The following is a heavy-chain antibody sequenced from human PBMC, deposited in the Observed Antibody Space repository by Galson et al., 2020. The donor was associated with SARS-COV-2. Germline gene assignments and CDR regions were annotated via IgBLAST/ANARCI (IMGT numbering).Heavy chain of an antibody. CDR1: GFTYSSYA. D-gene: IGHD3-3*01. V-gene: IGHV3-23*01. Sequence: GGSLRLSCAASGFTYSSYAMSWVRQAPGKGLEWVSSLSASGGSKYYADSVSGRFTISRDNSKNTLYLQMNSLRAEDTAIYYCAKSRDDYNSWRLHFDYWGQGTLVTVSA. CDR3: AKSRDDYNSWRLHFDY. J-gene: IGHJ4*02. CDR2: LSASGGSK.